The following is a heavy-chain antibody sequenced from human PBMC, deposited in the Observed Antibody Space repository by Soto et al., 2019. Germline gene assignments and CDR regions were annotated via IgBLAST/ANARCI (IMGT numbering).Heavy chain of an antibody. D-gene: IGHD3-16*02. Sequence: SETLPLSCTGSGGSISSYYWSWMRRPPGKGLEGIGYIYYSGSTNYNPSLKSRVTISVDTSKNQFSLKLSSVTAADTAVYYCARDRDDFGGVIVGVVSYGMDVWGEGTTVTVSS. CDR3: ARDRDDFGGVIVGVVSYGMDV. CDR2: IYYSGST. V-gene: IGHV4-59*01. J-gene: IGHJ6*04. CDR1: GGSISSYY.